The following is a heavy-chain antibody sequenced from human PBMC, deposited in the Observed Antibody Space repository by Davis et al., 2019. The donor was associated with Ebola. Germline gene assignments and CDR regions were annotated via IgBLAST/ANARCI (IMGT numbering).Heavy chain of an antibody. CDR2: IWYDGSNK. J-gene: IGHJ6*03. D-gene: IGHD6-19*01. Sequence: GESLKISCAASGFTFSSYGMHWVRQAPGKGLEWVAVIWYDGSNKYYADSVKGRFTISRDNSKNTLYLQMNSLRAEDTAVYYCARGSGIAVAGSYYYMDVWGKGTTVTVSS. CDR1: GFTFSSYG. V-gene: IGHV3-33*01. CDR3: ARGSGIAVAGSYYYMDV.